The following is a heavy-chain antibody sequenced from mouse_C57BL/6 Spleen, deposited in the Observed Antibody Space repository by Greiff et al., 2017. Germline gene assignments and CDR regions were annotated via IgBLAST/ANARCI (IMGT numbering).Heavy chain of an antibody. CDR2: IYPGDGDT. Sequence: QVQLQESGAELVKPGASVKISCKASGYAFSSYWMNWVKQRPGKGLEWIGQIYPGDGDTNYNGKFKGKATLTADKSSSTAYMQLSSLTSEDSAVYFCARMDYSNYVDDWGKGTTLTVSS. V-gene: IGHV1-80*01. J-gene: IGHJ2*01. CDR3: ARMDYSNYVDD. CDR1: GYAFSSYW. D-gene: IGHD2-5*01.